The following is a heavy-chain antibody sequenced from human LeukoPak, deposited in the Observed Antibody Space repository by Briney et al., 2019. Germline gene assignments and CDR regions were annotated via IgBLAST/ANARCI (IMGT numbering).Heavy chain of an antibody. V-gene: IGHV3-23*01. CDR1: GFTLSRYW. CDR3: AKSVLGPTNFDY. D-gene: IGHD4/OR15-4a*01. Sequence: GGSLRLSCAASGFTLSRYWMSWVRQAPGKGLEWVSAISGSGGSTYYADSVKGRFTISRDNSKNTLYLQMNSLRAEDTAVYYCAKSVLGPTNFDYWGQGTLVTVSS. CDR2: ISGSGGST. J-gene: IGHJ4*02.